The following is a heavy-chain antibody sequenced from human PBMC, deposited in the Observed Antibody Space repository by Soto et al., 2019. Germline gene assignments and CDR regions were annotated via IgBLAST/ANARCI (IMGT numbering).Heavy chain of an antibody. CDR1: GFTFTYYW. CDR2: INGDGSST. CDR3: ARFGSRSSGIYFPDY. Sequence: GGSLRLSCAASGFTFTYYWMHWVRRAPGEGLVWVSRINGDGSSTNYADSVKGRFTISRDNAKNTLYLQMNSLRAEDTAVYYCARFGSRSSGIYFPDYWGQGTLVTVSS. J-gene: IGHJ4*02. V-gene: IGHV3-74*01. D-gene: IGHD1-26*01.